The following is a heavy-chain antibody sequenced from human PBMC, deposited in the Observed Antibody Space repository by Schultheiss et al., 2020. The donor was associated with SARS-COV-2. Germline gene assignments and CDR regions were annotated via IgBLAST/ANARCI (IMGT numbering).Heavy chain of an antibody. V-gene: IGHV3-23*01. CDR2: ISGSGGST. CDR1: GFTFSNAW. D-gene: IGHD3-9*01. Sequence: GGSLRLSCAASGFTFSNAWMSWVRQAPGKGLEWVPGISGSGGSTYYADSVKGRFTISRDNSKNTLYLQMNSLKTEDTAVYYCTTAQARYFDWLLSGFDYWGQGTLVTVSS. CDR3: TTAQARYFDWLLSGFDY. J-gene: IGHJ4*02.